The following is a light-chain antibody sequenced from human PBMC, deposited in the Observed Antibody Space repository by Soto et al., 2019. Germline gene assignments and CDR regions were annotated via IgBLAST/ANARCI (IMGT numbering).Light chain of an antibody. CDR1: SGHSSYA. CDR3: QTWGTGIVV. Sequence: QSVLTQSPSASASLGASVELTCTLSSGHSSYAIAWHQQQPEKGPRYLMKLNSDGSHSKGDGIPDRFSGSSSGAERYLTISGLQSEDEADYYCQTWGTGIVVFGGGTKLTVL. J-gene: IGLJ2*01. CDR2: LNSDGSH. V-gene: IGLV4-69*01.